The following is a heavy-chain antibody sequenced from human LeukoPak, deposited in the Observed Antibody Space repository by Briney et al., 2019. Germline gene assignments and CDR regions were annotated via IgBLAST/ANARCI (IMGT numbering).Heavy chain of an antibody. V-gene: IGHV4-31*03. CDR2: IYYRGKT. CDR1: GGSINSDGFY. J-gene: IGHJ5*02. D-gene: IGHD4-17*01. CDR3: ARTPRDYVFWLDP. Sequence: PSETLSLTCTVSGGSINSDGFYWNWIRQRPGKGLEWLGYIYYRGKTYYNPSLKSRLTISIETSKTQFSLRLTSVTAADTAVYYCARTPRDYVFWLDPWGPGILATVSS.